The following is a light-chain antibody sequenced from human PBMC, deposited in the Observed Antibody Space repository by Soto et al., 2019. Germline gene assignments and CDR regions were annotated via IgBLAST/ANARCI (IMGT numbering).Light chain of an antibody. CDR3: QQYNNWPFT. J-gene: IGKJ3*01. CDR2: GAS. Sequence: EIMMTQSPVTLSVSPGERATLSCRASQSGNSNLAWYQQKPGQAPRLLIYGASTRATGIPASFIGNGSGTEFPLTASSLQPEDFAVYYCQQYNNWPFTFGPGTKVDIK. CDR1: QSGNSN. V-gene: IGKV3-15*01.